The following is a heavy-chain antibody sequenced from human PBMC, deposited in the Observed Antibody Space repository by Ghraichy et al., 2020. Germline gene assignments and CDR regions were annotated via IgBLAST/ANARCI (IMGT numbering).Heavy chain of an antibody. CDR3: ARTSAGYSSSPEFDY. J-gene: IGHJ4*02. Sequence: GGSLRLSCAASGFTVSSNYMSWVRQAPGKGLEWVSVIYSGGSTYYADSVKGRFTISRDNSKNTLYLQMNSLRVEDTAVYYCARTSAGYSSSPEFDYWGQGTLVTVSS. CDR1: GFTVSSNY. CDR2: IYSGGST. V-gene: IGHV3-53*01. D-gene: IGHD6-6*01.